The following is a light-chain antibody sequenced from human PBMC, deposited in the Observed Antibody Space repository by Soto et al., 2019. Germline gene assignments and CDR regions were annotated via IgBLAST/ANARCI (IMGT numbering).Light chain of an antibody. V-gene: IGKV3-20*01. CDR1: QSVSSRF. CDR3: QKYGDSFA. J-gene: IGKJ3*01. Sequence: EIVLTQSPGTLSLSPGERVTLSCRASQSVSSRFLAWYQHKPGQGPRLLIYGTSSRATGIPDRFSGSGSVTDFTLTIIRLEPEDFALYFCQKYGDSFAFGPGTKVDIK. CDR2: GTS.